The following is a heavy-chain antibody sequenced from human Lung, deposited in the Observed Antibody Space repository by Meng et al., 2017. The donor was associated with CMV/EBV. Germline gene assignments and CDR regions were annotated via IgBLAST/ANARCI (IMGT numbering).Heavy chain of an antibody. J-gene: IGHJ5*01. Sequence: SXTXSLXCTVSGGXMNRSTYYWGWIRQPPGKGLEWVGNIYYSGDTYSNPSLKSRVTISIDASKNQFSLKLSSVTAADTAVYFCARGRFVYYSGLGSYSDSWXQGALVTVSS. CDR3: ARGRFVYYSGLGSYSDS. CDR1: GGXMNRSTYY. D-gene: IGHD3-10*01. CDR2: IYYSGDT. V-gene: IGHV4-39*07.